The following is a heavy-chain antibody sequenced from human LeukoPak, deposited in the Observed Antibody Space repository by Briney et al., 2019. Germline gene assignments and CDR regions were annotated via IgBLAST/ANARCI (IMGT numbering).Heavy chain of an antibody. CDR2: ISAYNGNT. V-gene: IGHV1-18*01. J-gene: IGHJ3*02. D-gene: IGHD3-9*01. Sequence: ASVKVSCKASGYTFTSYGISWVRQAPGQGLEWMGWISAYNGNTNYAQKLQGRVTMTTDTSTSTACMELRSLRSDDTAVYYCAILVGVLTGPDAFDIWGQGTMVTVSS. CDR1: GYTFTSYG. CDR3: AILVGVLTGPDAFDI.